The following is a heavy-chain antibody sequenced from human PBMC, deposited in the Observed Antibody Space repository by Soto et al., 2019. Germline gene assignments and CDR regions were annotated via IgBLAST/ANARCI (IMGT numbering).Heavy chain of an antibody. D-gene: IGHD6-13*01. CDR1: GGSFSGYY. Sequence: SETLSLTCAVYGGSFSGYYWSWVRQPPGKGLEWIGEINHSGSTNYNPSLKSRVTISVDTSKNQFSLKLSSVTAADTAVYYCARGAAARRFDYWGQGTLVTVSS. J-gene: IGHJ4*02. CDR2: INHSGST. V-gene: IGHV4-34*01. CDR3: ARGAAARRFDY.